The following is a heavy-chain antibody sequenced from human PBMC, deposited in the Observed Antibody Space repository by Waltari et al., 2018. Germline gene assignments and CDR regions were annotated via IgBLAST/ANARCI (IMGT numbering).Heavy chain of an antibody. Sequence: EVQLVESGGGLVQPGGSLRLSCAASGFTFSSYWMHWVRQAPGKGLVWVSRINSDGSSTSYADSVKGRFTISRDNAKNTLYLQMNSLRAEDTAVYYCARDFNSGYDWDAFDIWGQGTMVTVSS. CDR3: ARDFNSGYDWDAFDI. CDR2: INSDGSST. J-gene: IGHJ3*02. CDR1: GFTFSSYW. V-gene: IGHV3-74*01. D-gene: IGHD5-12*01.